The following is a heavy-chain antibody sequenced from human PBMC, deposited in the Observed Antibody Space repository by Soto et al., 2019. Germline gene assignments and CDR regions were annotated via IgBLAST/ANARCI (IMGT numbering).Heavy chain of an antibody. J-gene: IGHJ4*02. CDR2: IKSKTDGGTT. V-gene: IGHV3-15*01. CDR3: TTHLRSRERPDY. CDR1: GFTCTNAS. Sequence: SLRLSGAASGFTCTNASIRRVRYAPGKGLEWVGRIKSKTDGGTTYYAAPVKGRFTISRDDSKNTLYLQMNSLKTDDTAVYYCTTHLRSRERPDYWAQAIQVTVS.